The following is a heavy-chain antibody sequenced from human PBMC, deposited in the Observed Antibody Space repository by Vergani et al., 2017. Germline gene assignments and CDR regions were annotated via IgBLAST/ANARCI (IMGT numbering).Heavy chain of an antibody. J-gene: IGHJ4*02. V-gene: IGHV4-59*01. Sequence: QVQLQESGPGLVKPSETLSLTCTVSGGSISSYYWSWIRQPPGKGLEWIGYIYYSGSTNYNPSLKSRVPISVDPSKNQFSLKLSSVTAADTAVYYCAGWDPTRGLYYFDYWGQGTLVTVSS. D-gene: IGHD1-26*01. CDR1: GGSISSYY. CDR3: AGWDPTRGLYYFDY. CDR2: IYYSGST.